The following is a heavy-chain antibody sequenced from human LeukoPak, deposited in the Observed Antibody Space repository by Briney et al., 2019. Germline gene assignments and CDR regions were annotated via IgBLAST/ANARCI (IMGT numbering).Heavy chain of an antibody. V-gene: IGHV4-4*09. J-gene: IGHJ4*02. CDR2: IYNGVPT. CDR1: GVSISRFY. CDR3: VQTTGWPGFDY. D-gene: IGHD6-19*01. Sequence: SETLSLTCTTPGVSISRFYWSWVRQPPGKGLEWIGNIYNGVPTFFNPSLKSRVTISVDTSRRQFSLELASVTAADTAVYYCVQTTGWPGFDYWGQGVPVTVSS.